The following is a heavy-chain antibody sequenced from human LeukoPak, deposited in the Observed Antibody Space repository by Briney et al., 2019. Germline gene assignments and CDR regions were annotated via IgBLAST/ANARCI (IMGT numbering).Heavy chain of an antibody. CDR3: AREPAFFQGYSYENFDY. Sequence: PGGSLRLSCAASGFIFGRDSMNWVRQAPGRGLEWISYISRDSDIRYYADSVKGRFTISRDNAKNTLYLQMNSLRAEDTAVYYCAREPAFFQGYSYENFDYWGQGTLVTVSS. V-gene: IGHV3-48*04. CDR1: GFIFGRDS. J-gene: IGHJ4*02. D-gene: IGHD5-18*01. CDR2: ISRDSDIR.